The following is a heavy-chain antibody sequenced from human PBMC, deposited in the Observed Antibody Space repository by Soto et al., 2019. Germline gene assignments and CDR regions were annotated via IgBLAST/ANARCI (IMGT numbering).Heavy chain of an antibody. CDR2: IYYSGST. CDR3: ARHQSHSSSYVDP. CDR1: GGSISSSSYY. Sequence: QVQLQESGPGLVKPSESLSLTCTVSGGSISSSSYYWGWIRQPPGKGLEWIGSIYYSGSTYYNPSLKSRVTISVDTSKNQFSLKLSSVTAADTAVYYCARHQSHSSSYVDPWGQGTLVTVSS. V-gene: IGHV4-39*01. J-gene: IGHJ5*02. D-gene: IGHD6-13*01.